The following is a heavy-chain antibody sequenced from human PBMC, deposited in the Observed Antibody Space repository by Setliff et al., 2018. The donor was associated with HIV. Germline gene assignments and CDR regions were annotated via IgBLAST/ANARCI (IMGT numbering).Heavy chain of an antibody. CDR3: ATYHYYDSSAYFIDLYYFDY. V-gene: IGHV1-69*13. CDR2: IIPIFGTG. Sequence: ASVKVSCKASGGTFINSAFNWVRQAPGQGLEWMGSIIPIFGTGNYAQNFQGRVTITADGSTSTAYMELSGLRSEDTAVYYCATYHYYDSSAYFIDLYYFDYWGQGTLVTVSS. J-gene: IGHJ4*02. D-gene: IGHD3-22*01. CDR1: GGTFINSA.